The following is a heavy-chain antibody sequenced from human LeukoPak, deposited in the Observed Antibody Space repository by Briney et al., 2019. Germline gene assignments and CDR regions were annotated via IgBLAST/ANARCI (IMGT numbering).Heavy chain of an antibody. V-gene: IGHV3-21*01. J-gene: IGHJ3*02. Sequence: PGGSLRLSCAASGFTFITYSMNWVRQAPGKGLEWVSSISSGSSYIYYADSLKGRFTTSRDNARNSLYLQMNSLRAEDTAVYYCARARENGGDAFDIWGQGTMVTVSS. CDR1: GFTFITYS. CDR3: ARARENGGDAFDI. CDR2: ISSGSSYI. D-gene: IGHD3-16*01.